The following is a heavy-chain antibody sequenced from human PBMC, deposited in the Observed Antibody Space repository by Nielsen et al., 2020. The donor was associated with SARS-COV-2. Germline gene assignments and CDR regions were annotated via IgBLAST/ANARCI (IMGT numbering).Heavy chain of an antibody. CDR1: GGSFSGYY. J-gene: IGHJ4*02. V-gene: IGHV4-34*01. CDR3: ARGGGYSYGALDY. CDR2: INHSGST. D-gene: IGHD5-18*01. Sequence: SETLSLTSAVYGGSFSGYYWSWIRQPPGKGLEWIGEINHSGSTNYNPSLKSRVTISVDTSKNQFSLKLSPVTAADTAVYYCARGGGYSYGALDYWGQGTLVTVSS.